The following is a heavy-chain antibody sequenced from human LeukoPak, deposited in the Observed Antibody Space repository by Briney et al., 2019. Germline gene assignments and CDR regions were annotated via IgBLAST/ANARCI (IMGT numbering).Heavy chain of an antibody. CDR2: IKRKTDGGTT. V-gene: IGHV3-15*01. CDR3: TTDSVTARCDDAFDI. CDR1: GFTFSNAW. D-gene: IGHD2-21*02. Sequence: PGGSLRLSCAASGFTFSNAWMSWVRQAPGKGLEWVGRIKRKTDGGTTDYAAPVKGRFTISRDDSKNMLYLQMNSLKNEDTAVYYCTTDSVTARCDDAFDIWGQGTVTVSS. J-gene: IGHJ3*02.